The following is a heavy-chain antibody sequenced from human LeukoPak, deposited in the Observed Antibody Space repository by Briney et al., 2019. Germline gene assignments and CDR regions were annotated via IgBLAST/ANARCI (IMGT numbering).Heavy chain of an antibody. D-gene: IGHD3-3*01. V-gene: IGHV3-30*02. CDR1: GFTFSSYS. J-gene: IGHJ4*02. CDR2: IRYDGSNK. Sequence: GGSLRLSCAASGFTFSSYSMNWVRQAPGKGLEWVAFIRYDGSNKYYADSVKGRSTISRDNSKNTLYLQMNSLRAEDTAVYYCANPRSGYQRGAFDYWGQGTLVTVSS. CDR3: ANPRSGYQRGAFDY.